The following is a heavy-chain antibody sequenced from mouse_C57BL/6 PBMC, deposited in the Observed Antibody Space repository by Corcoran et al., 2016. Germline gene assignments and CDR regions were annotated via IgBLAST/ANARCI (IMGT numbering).Heavy chain of an antibody. J-gene: IGHJ3*01. D-gene: IGHD2-5*01. CDR3: ARYYSNY. CDR2: INTYSGVP. Sequence: QIQLVQSGPELKKPGETVKISCKASGYTFTTYGMSWVKQAPGKGLKWMGWINTYSGVPTYADDFKGRFAFSLETSASTAYLQINNLKNEDTATYFCARYYSNYWRQGTLVTVSA. CDR1: GYTFTTYG. V-gene: IGHV9-3*01.